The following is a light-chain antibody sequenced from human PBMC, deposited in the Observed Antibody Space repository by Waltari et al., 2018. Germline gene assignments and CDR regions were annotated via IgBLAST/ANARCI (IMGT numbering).Light chain of an antibody. Sequence: EIVLTQSPGTLSLSPGERATLSCRASQSVTSSLAWYQHKPGQAPRLLIYGAFSMATGLPDRFGGSGSGTDFILTISRVEPEDFAIYYCQQYGTSPLSFGGGTKVEMK. CDR2: GAF. V-gene: IGKV3-20*01. J-gene: IGKJ4*01. CDR3: QQYGTSPLS. CDR1: QSVTSS.